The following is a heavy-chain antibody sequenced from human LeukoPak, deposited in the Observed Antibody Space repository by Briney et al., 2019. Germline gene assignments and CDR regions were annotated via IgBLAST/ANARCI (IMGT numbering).Heavy chain of an antibody. CDR1: GYTFTGYY. CDR3: VKSTSEWLRLGGYFDY. J-gene: IGHJ4*02. D-gene: IGHD5-12*01. Sequence: ASVTVSCKVSGYTFTGYYMHWVQQAPGKGLEWMGLVDPEDGETIYAEKFQGRVTITADTSTDTAYMELSSLRTEDTAVYYCVKSTSEWLRLGGYFDYWGQGTLVTVSS. CDR2: VDPEDGET. V-gene: IGHV1-69-2*01.